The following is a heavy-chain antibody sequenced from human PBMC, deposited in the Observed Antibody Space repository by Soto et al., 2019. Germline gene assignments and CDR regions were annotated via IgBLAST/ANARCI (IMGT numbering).Heavy chain of an antibody. CDR2: MYYSWST. V-gene: IGHV4-61*10. CDR1: GGSIKSASYS. J-gene: IGHJ4*02. Sequence: SETLSLTCTVSGGSIKSASYSWTWSRQPNGKGLELSGYMYYSWSTNYNHSLKSRVTVSVDTSKNQFSLNMSSVTSADTAVYYCARSGYSSSGYYGNYFDDWGQGTLVTVSS. CDR3: ARSGYSSSGYYGNYFDD. D-gene: IGHD6-13*01.